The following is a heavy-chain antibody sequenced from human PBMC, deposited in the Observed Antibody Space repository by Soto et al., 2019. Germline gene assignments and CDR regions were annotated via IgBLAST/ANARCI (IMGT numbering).Heavy chain of an antibody. V-gene: IGHV1-69*14. Sequence: QVQLVQSGTEVTKPGSSVQVSCKLSGGTFGHNGISWVRQVPGQGLEWLGGIIPVYGTVNYALKFLGKVSITSYKSTSTAYMELSGLRPEATALYFCARDGGVTGMTTILDYWGQGTLIHVSS. CDR2: IIPVYGTV. J-gene: IGHJ4*02. CDR1: GGTFGHNG. CDR3: ARDGGVTGMTTILDY. D-gene: IGHD2-8*02.